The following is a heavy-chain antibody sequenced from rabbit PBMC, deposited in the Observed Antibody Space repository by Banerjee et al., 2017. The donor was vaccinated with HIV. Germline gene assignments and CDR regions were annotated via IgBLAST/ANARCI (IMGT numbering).Heavy chain of an antibody. D-gene: IGHD6-1*01. CDR1: GFDLSSYYY. CDR3: ARAGYVIYGYAPYCFNL. CDR2: IYTGSSGST. Sequence: QEQLVESGGGLVQPEGSLTLTCKASGFDLSSYYYMCWVRQAPGKGLEWIACIYTGSSGSTYYASWAKGRFTISKTSSTTVTLQMTSLTAADTATYFCARAGYVIYGYAPYCFNLWGQGTL. V-gene: IGHV1S45*01. J-gene: IGHJ4*01.